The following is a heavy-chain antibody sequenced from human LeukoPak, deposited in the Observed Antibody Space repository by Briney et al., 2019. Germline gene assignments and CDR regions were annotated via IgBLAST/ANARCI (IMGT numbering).Heavy chain of an antibody. CDR2: IYYSGST. CDR1: GGSISDYY. J-gene: IGHJ4*02. V-gene: IGHV4-59*01. CDR3: ARDECSGGSCYFDY. Sequence: SETLSLTCTVSGGSISDYYWSWIRQPPGKGLEWIAYIYYSGSTSYNPSLKSRVTISVDTSKNQFSLKLRSVTAADTAVYYCARDECSGGSCYFDYWGQGTLVTVSS. D-gene: IGHD2-15*01.